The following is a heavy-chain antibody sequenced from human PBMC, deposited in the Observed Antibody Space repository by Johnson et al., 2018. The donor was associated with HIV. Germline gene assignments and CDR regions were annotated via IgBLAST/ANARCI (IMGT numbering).Heavy chain of an antibody. CDR2: IYSGDST. Sequence: VQLVESGGGLIQPGGSLRLSCAASGFTVSSNYMSWVRQAPGKGLAWVSVIYSGDSTSYADSVQGRFTISRDNSKNTLSLQVNSLRAEDTAIYYCAKDMPYSSDWSDAFDVWGQGTIVSVSS. V-gene: IGHV3-53*01. CDR3: AKDMPYSSDWSDAFDV. J-gene: IGHJ3*01. D-gene: IGHD6-19*01. CDR1: GFTVSSNY.